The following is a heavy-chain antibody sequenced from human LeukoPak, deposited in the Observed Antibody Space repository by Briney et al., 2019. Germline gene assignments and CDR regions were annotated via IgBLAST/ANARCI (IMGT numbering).Heavy chain of an antibody. D-gene: IGHD4-11*01. Sequence: SETLSLTCTVSSVSITQTNHFWGWICQPPGKGLEWIGNIYYDGTTYYNPSLKSRVSMSVDTSKKQFALNLNSMTASDTGVYYCVRQRLWSDLWGQGALVIVSS. CDR3: VRQRLWSDL. CDR1: SVSITQTNHF. V-gene: IGHV4-39*01. J-gene: IGHJ5*02. CDR2: IYYDGTT.